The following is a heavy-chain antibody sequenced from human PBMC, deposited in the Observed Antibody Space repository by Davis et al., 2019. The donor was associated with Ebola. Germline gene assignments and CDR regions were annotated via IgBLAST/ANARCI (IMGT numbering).Heavy chain of an antibody. CDR2: LRSKANSYAT. CDR3: SGSYRGFDY. J-gene: IGHJ4*02. CDR1: GFTFSSYG. Sequence: GESLKISCAASGFTFSSYGMHWVRQASGKGLEWVGRLRSKANSYATAYAASVKGKFTISRDDSKNTAYLQMNSLKTEDTAVYYCSGSYRGFDYWGQGTLVTVSS. D-gene: IGHD1-26*01. V-gene: IGHV3-73*01.